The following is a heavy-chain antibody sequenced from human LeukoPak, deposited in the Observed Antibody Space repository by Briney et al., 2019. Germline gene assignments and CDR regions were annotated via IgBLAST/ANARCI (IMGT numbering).Heavy chain of an antibody. Sequence: SVKVSCTASGGTFSSYAIGWVRQAPGQGLEWMGRIIPILGIANYAQKFQGRVTITAGKSTSTAYMELSSLRSEDTAVYYCARDENYYYDSSGYFSYWGQGTLVTVSS. D-gene: IGHD3-22*01. CDR1: GGTFSSYA. CDR3: ARDENYYYDSSGYFSY. V-gene: IGHV1-69*04. J-gene: IGHJ4*02. CDR2: IIPILGIA.